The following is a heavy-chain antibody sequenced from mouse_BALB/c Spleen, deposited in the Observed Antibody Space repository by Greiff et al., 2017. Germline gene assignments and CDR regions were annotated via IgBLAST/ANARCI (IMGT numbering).Heavy chain of an antibody. V-gene: IGHV1S29*02. CDR2: IYPYNGGT. Sequence: VQLKESGPELVKPGASVKISCKASGYTFTDYNMHWVKQSHGKSLEWIGYIYPYNGGTGYNQKFKSKATLTVDNSSSTAYMELRSLTSEDSAVYYCARGRYDAMDYWGQGTSVTVSS. CDR1: GYTFTDYN. J-gene: IGHJ4*01. CDR3: ARGRYDAMDY.